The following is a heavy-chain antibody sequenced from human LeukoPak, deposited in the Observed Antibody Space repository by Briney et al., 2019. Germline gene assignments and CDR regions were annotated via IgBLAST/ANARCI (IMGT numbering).Heavy chain of an antibody. J-gene: IGHJ5*02. Sequence: SQTLSLTCTVSGGSISSGSYYWSWIRQPAGKGLEWIGRIYTSGSTNYNPSLKSRVTMSVDRSKNPFSLKLSSVTAADTAVYYCARAVGSSESNWFDPWGQGALVTVSS. CDR3: ARAVGSSESNWFDP. V-gene: IGHV4-61*02. D-gene: IGHD1-26*01. CDR1: GGSISSGSYY. CDR2: IYTSGST.